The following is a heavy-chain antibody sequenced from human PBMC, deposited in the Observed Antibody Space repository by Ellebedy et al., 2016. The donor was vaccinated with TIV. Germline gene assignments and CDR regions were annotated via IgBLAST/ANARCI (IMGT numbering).Heavy chain of an antibody. D-gene: IGHD5-18*01. CDR2: IYSGGAT. CDR1: GFTVSSNY. V-gene: IGHV3-66*01. Sequence: GESLKISCAASGFTVSSNYMSWVRQAPGKGLEWVSVIYSGGATCYADSVKGRFTISRDNSKNTLYLQMNSLRVEDTAVYYCARKYIYGFDWGQGTLVTVSS. CDR3: ARKYIYGFD. J-gene: IGHJ4*02.